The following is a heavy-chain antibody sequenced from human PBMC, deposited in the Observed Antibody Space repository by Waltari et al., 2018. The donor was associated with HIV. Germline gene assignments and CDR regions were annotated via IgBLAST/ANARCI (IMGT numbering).Heavy chain of an antibody. V-gene: IGHV5-51*03. CDR2: IYPGDSDT. J-gene: IGHJ4*02. CDR3: ARPGGRSGSPNQFDY. D-gene: IGHD3-10*01. CDR1: RYSFTSYW. Sequence: EVQLAQSGAEVKKPGESLKISWTDSRYSFTSYWIGWVRQIPGKGLEWMGIIYPGDSDTRYSPSFQGQVTISADKSISTAYLQWSSLKASDTAMYYCARPGGRSGSPNQFDYWGQGTLVTVSS.